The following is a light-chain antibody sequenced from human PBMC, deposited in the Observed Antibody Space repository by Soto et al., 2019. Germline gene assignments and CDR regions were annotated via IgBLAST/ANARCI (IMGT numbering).Light chain of an antibody. Sequence: SVLTQPPSVSGAPRQRVTISCTGSSSNIGAGIDVHWYQKFPGTAPKLLIYANTNRPSGVPDRFSGSKSGTSASLAITGLQAEDEADYYCQSYDNSLSGPVFGGGTKLTVL. J-gene: IGLJ2*01. V-gene: IGLV1-40*01. CDR1: SSNIGAGID. CDR2: ANT. CDR3: QSYDNSLSGPV.